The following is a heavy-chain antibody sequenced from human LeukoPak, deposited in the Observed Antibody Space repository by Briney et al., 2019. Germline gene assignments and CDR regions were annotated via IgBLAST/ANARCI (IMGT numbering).Heavy chain of an antibody. Sequence: GGSLRLSCAASGFTFSNYAMIWVRQAPGKGLEWVSVISGSGGSTYYADSVKGRFTIPRDNSKNTLYLQMNSLRAEDKPLYYRAKAKTWGEGTLVSVSS. CDR3: AKAKT. V-gene: IGHV3-23*01. CDR2: ISGSGGST. CDR1: GFTFSNYA. J-gene: IGHJ1*01.